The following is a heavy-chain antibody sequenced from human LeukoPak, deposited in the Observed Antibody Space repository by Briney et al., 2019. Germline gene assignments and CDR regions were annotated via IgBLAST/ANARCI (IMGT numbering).Heavy chain of an antibody. V-gene: IGHV4-39*01. CDR2: IYYSGST. CDR3: ARHADDSPSHFDY. Sequence: WIRQPPGKGLEWIGSIYYSGSTYYNPSLKSRVTISVDTSKNQFSLKLSSVTAADTAVYYCARHADDSPSHFDYWGQGTLVTVSS. D-gene: IGHD1-1*01. J-gene: IGHJ4*02.